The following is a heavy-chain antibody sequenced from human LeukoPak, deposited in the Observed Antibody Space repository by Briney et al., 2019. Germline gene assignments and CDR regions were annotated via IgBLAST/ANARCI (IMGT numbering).Heavy chain of an antibody. CDR3: ARDPDDYGDYSYFDY. V-gene: IGHV3-23*01. D-gene: IGHD4-17*01. J-gene: IGHJ4*02. CDR2: ISGSGGTI. CDR1: GFTFSRYA. Sequence: GGSLRLSCAASGFTFSRYAMSWVRQAPGKGLEWVSGISGSGGTIYYGDSVKGRFTISRDNSKNTLFLQMNSLRAEDTAVYYCARDPDDYGDYSYFDYWGQGTLVTVSS.